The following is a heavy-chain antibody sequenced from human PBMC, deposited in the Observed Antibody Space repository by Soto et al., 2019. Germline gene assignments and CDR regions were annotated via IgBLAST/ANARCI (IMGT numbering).Heavy chain of an antibody. CDR1: GFTFSSYG. J-gene: IGHJ6*02. CDR3: AKARRRAAANYYYGMDV. CDR2: ISYDGSNK. V-gene: IGHV3-30*18. D-gene: IGHD6-13*01. Sequence: QVQLVESGGGVVQPGRSLRLSCAASGFTFSSYGMHWVRQAPGKGLEWVAVISYDGSNKYYADSVKGRFTISRDKSKNTLYLQMNSLRAEDTAVYYCAKARRRAAANYYYGMDVWGQGTTVTVSS.